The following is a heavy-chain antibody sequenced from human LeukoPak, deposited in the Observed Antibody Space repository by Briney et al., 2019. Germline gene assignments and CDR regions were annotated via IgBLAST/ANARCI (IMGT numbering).Heavy chain of an antibody. CDR3: AGGAWGDWYFDL. J-gene: IGHJ2*01. D-gene: IGHD7-27*01. CDR2: IYFSGRT. V-gene: IGHV4-59*01. CDR1: GASISSYY. Sequence: SETLSLTCTVSGASISSYYWTWIRQPPGNELEWIGYIYFSGRTNYDPSLKSRVTISIDTSKNQFSLTLTSVTAADTAMYYCAGGAWGDWYFDLWGRGTLVTVSS.